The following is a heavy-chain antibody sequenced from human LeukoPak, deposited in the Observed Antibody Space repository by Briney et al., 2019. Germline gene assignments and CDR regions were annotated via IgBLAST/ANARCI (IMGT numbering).Heavy chain of an antibody. CDR3: ARGVRYSYGPFDY. D-gene: IGHD5-18*01. CDR2: INHSGST. V-gene: IGHV4-34*01. CDR1: GGSFSGYY. Sequence: KPSETLSLTCAVYGGSFSGYYWSWVRQPPGKGLEWIGEINHSGSTNYNPSLKSRVTISVDTSKNQFSLKLSSVTAADTAVYYCARGVRYSYGPFDYWGQGTLVTVSS. J-gene: IGHJ4*02.